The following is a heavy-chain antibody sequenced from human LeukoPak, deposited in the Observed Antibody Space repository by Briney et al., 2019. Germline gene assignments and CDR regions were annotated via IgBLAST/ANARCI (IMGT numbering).Heavy chain of an antibody. CDR3: ARDGGDYDILTGYGY. D-gene: IGHD3-9*01. CDR2: ISSSSSYI. J-gene: IGHJ4*02. CDR1: GFTFSSYS. V-gene: IGHV3-21*01. Sequence: PGGSLRLSCAACGFTFSSYSMNWVRQAPGKGRDGVSSISSSSSYIYYADSVKGRFTISRDNAKNSLYLQMNSLRAEDTAVYYCARDGGDYDILTGYGYWGQGTLVTVSS.